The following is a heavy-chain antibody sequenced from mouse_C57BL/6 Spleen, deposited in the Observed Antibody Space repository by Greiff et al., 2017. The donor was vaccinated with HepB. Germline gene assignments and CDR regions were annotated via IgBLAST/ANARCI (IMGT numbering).Heavy chain of an antibody. Sequence: QVQLQQPGPELVMPGASVKLSCKASGYTFTSYWMHWVKQRPGQGLEWIGEIDPSDSYTDYNQKFKGKSTLTVDKSSSTAYMQRSSLTSEDSAVYYCARDYGSSGFDYWGQGTTLTVSS. J-gene: IGHJ2*01. V-gene: IGHV1-69*01. D-gene: IGHD1-1*01. CDR3: ARDYGSSGFDY. CDR2: IDPSDSYT. CDR1: GYTFTSYW.